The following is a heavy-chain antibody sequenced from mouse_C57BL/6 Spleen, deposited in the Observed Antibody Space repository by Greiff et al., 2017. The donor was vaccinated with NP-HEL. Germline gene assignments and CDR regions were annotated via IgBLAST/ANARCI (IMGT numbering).Heavy chain of an antibody. D-gene: IGHD1-1*01. V-gene: IGHV2-2*01. Sequence: QVQLQQSGPGLVQPSQSLSITCTVSGFSLTSYGVHWVRQSPGKGLEWLGVIWGGGSTDYNAAFISRLSISKDNSKSQVFFKMNSLQADDTAIYYCATLYYGSSFDYWGQGTTLTVSS. CDR2: IWGGGST. CDR1: GFSLTSYG. J-gene: IGHJ2*01. CDR3: ATLYYGSSFDY.